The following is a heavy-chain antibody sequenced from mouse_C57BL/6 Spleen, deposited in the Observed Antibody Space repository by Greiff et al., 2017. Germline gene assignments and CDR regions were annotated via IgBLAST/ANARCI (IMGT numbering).Heavy chain of an antibody. CDR2: IDPSDSYT. V-gene: IGHV1-50*01. Sequence: VQLQQPGAELVKPGASVKLSCKASGYTFTSYWMQWVKQRPGQGLEWIGEIDPSDSYTNYNQKFKGKATLTVDTSSSTAYLQLSSLTSEDSAVYYCARSGNDYDRTWRFAYWGQGTLVTVSA. D-gene: IGHD2-4*01. CDR3: ARSGNDYDRTWRFAY. CDR1: GYTFTSYW. J-gene: IGHJ3*01.